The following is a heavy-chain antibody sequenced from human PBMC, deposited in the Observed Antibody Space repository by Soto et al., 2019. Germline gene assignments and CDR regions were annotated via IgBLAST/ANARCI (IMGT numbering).Heavy chain of an antibody. Sequence: GGSLRLSCAASGFTFSSYAMHWVRQAPGKGLEWVAVISYDGSNKYYADSVKGRFTISRDNSKNTLYLQMNSLRAEDTAVYYCARAHTYYYDSLRDAFDIWGQGTMVTVSS. CDR2: ISYDGSNK. V-gene: IGHV3-30-3*01. CDR3: ARAHTYYYDSLRDAFDI. J-gene: IGHJ3*02. CDR1: GFTFSSYA. D-gene: IGHD3-22*01.